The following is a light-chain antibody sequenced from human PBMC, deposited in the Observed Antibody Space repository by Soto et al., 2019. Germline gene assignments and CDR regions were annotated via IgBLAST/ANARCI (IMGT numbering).Light chain of an antibody. CDR3: QQYGSSLLT. V-gene: IGKV3-20*01. Sequence: EIVMTQSPATLSVSPGDRATLSCRASQSISANLAWYQQKPGQAPRLLTYGASSRATGIPDRFSGSGSGTDFTLTISRLEPEDFAVYYCQQYGSSLLTFGQGTKVDIK. CDR1: QSISAN. J-gene: IGKJ1*01. CDR2: GAS.